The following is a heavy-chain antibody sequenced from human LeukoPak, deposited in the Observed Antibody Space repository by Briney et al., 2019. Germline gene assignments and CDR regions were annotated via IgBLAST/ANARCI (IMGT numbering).Heavy chain of an antibody. J-gene: IGHJ6*02. D-gene: IGHD5-12*01. Sequence: PGGSLRLSCAASGFTFSSYGMHWVRQAPGKGLEWVAVIWYDGSNKYYADSVKGRFTISRDNSKNTLYLQMSSLRAEDTAVYYCARAPVDIHDYYYYYGMDVWGQGTTVTVSS. CDR2: IWYDGSNK. CDR1: GFTFSSYG. V-gene: IGHV3-33*01. CDR3: ARAPVDIHDYYYYYGMDV.